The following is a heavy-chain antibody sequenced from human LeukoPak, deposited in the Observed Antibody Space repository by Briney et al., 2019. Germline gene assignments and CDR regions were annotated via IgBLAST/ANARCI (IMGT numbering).Heavy chain of an antibody. CDR2: ITSSSNSI. V-gene: IGHV3-21*01. D-gene: IGHD6-13*01. CDR1: GFTFSTYT. Sequence: GGSLRLSCAASGFTFSTYTMNWVRQAPGKGLEWVSSITSSSNSIYYADSVKGRFTISRDNAKNSLYLQMSSLRAEDTALYYCARRASGYSSRTDYWGQGTLVTVSS. CDR3: ARRASGYSSRTDY. J-gene: IGHJ4*02.